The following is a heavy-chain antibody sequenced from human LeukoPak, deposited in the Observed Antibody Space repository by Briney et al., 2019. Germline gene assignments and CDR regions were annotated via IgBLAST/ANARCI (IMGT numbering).Heavy chain of an antibody. J-gene: IGHJ4*02. V-gene: IGHV3-23*01. D-gene: IGHD1-26*01. Sequence: GGSLRLSCAASGFPLSSYAMSWVRQASGKGLEWVSGISGSGGITYFPDSVKGRFTISRDNSKNTLYLQMNSLRAEDTAVYYCAPFSGTYGLRYWGQGTLVTVSS. CDR1: GFPLSSYA. CDR3: APFSGTYGLRY. CDR2: ISGSGGIT.